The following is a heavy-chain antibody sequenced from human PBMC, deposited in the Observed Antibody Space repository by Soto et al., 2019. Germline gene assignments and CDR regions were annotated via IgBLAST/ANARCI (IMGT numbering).Heavy chain of an antibody. D-gene: IGHD3-9*01. CDR2: IYYGGST. V-gene: IGHV4-61*01. J-gene: IGHJ4*02. CDR1: GDAVISGSFY. CDR3: ARVVYDTRDPHRFDY. Sequence: SETLSLTCSVYGDAVISGSFYWSWIRQPPGKGLEWIGYIYYGGSTSYNPSLRSRVTISADTPKNQFSLRLSSVTAADTALYYCARVVYDTRDPHRFDYWGQGTLVTVSS.